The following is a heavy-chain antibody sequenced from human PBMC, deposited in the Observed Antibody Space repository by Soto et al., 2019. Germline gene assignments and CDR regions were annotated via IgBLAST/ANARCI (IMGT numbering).Heavy chain of an antibody. CDR3: ARDTSDGDFYFDY. CDR1: GFTFSSYS. J-gene: IGHJ4*02. D-gene: IGHD4-17*01. V-gene: IGHV3-21*01. CDR2: ISSSSSYI. Sequence: EVQLVESGGGLVKPGGSLRLSCAASGFTFSSYSMNWVRQAPGKGLEWVSSISSSSSYIYYADSVKGRFTISRDNAKNSLFLQMNSLRAEDTAVYYCARDTSDGDFYFDYWGQGTLVTVCS.